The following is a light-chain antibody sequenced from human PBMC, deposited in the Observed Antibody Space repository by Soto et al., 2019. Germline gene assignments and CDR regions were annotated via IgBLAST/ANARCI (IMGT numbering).Light chain of an antibody. CDR1: QSVSSN. Sequence: EIVMTQSPATLSVSPGDRATLSCRASQSVSSNLAWYQQKPCQAPRLLIYGASTRATGIPARFSGSGYETEFTLTISSLQSEDFAVYFCQQYNNWPPLTFGQGTKLEI. V-gene: IGKV3-15*01. J-gene: IGKJ2*01. CDR3: QQYNNWPPLT. CDR2: GAS.